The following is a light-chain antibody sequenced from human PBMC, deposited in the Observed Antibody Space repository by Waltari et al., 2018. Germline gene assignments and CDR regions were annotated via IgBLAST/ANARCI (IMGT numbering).Light chain of an antibody. V-gene: IGLV2-23*02. CDR1: SNDIGNSNH. Sequence: QPALTQPASVSGSPGQSITISCTGSSNDIGNSNHVCWYQQHPGNAPRLIISEVTERPAGVSDRLSGSKSGNTASLTSSGLQAEDEADYYCLSYTTRISFVFGGGTKLSVL. J-gene: IGLJ2*01. CDR2: EVT. CDR3: LSYTTRISFV.